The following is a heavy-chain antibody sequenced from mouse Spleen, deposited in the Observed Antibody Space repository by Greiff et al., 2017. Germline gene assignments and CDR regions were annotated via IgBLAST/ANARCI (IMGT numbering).Heavy chain of an antibody. V-gene: IGHV5-9-1*01. CDR1: GFTFSSYA. CDR2: ISSGGSYT. Sequence: DVKLVESGGGLVKPGGSLKLSCAASGFTFSSYAMSWVRQTPEKRLEWVATISSGGSYTYYPDSVKGRFTISRDNAKNTLYLQMSSLRSEDTAMYYCARRERGKGYFDVWGAGTTVTVSS. D-gene: IGHD2-1*01. J-gene: IGHJ1*01. CDR3: ARRERGKGYFDV.